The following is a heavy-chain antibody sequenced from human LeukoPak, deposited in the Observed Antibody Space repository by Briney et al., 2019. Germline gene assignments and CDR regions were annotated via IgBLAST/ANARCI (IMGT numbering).Heavy chain of an antibody. D-gene: IGHD3/OR15-3a*01. CDR3: VKDGPDWRSYFDS. V-gene: IGHV3-23*01. Sequence: GGPLRLSCAASGFTFSSYAMSWVRQAPGKGLEWVSAIDGGGGSTNYADSVKGRFTISRDNSKNTLYLQMNSLRAEDTAVYYCVKDGPDWRSYFDSWGQGTLVTVSS. CDR1: GFTFSSYA. CDR2: IDGGGGST. J-gene: IGHJ4*02.